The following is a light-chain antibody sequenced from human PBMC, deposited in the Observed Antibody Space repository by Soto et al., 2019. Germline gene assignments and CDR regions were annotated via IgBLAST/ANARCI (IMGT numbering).Light chain of an antibody. J-gene: IGLJ3*02. CDR3: QSYDSSLSAL. CDR1: SSNIGAGYD. Sequence: QAVVTQPPSVSGAPGQRVTISCTGSSSNIGAGYDVDWYQQLPGTAPKLLIYGNSNRPSGVPDRFSGSKSGTSASLAITGLQAEDEADYYCQSYDSSLSALFGGGTKLTVL. V-gene: IGLV1-40*01. CDR2: GNS.